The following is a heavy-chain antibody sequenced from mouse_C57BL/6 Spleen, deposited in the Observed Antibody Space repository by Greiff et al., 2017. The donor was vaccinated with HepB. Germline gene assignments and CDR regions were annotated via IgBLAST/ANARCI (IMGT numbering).Heavy chain of an antibody. D-gene: IGHD2-4*01. V-gene: IGHV2-9-1*01. J-gene: IGHJ4*01. Sequence: QVQLKESGPGLVAPSQSLSITCTVSGFALTSYAISWVRKPPGKGLEWLGVIWTGGGTNYNSALKSRLSISKDNSKSQVFLKMNSLQTDDTARYYCARNFDYSYYYAMDYWGQGTSVTVSS. CDR2: IWTGGGT. CDR3: ARNFDYSYYYAMDY. CDR1: GFALTSYA.